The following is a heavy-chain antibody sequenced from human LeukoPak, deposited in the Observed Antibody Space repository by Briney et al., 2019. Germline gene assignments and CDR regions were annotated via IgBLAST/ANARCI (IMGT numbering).Heavy chain of an antibody. Sequence: SVKVSCKASGGTFSSYTISWVRQAPGQGLEWMGRIIPILGIANYAQKFQGRVTITADKSTSTAYMELSSLRSEDTAVYYCARVGGYDYGDYPLFYWGQGTLVTVSS. D-gene: IGHD4-17*01. V-gene: IGHV1-69*02. CDR1: GGTFSSYT. CDR2: IIPILGIA. J-gene: IGHJ4*02. CDR3: ARVGGYDYGDYPLFY.